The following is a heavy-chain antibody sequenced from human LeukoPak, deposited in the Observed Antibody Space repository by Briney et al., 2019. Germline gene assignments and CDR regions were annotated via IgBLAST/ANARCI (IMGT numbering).Heavy chain of an antibody. Sequence: KPGESLKISCKGSGYSFTSYWIGWVRQMPGKGLEWMGIIYPGDSDNRYSPSFQGQVTISADKSISPAYLQWSSLKASDTAMYYCARAGKVVPAANMVWGQGTLVTVSS. D-gene: IGHD2-2*01. V-gene: IGHV5-51*03. CDR2: IYPGDSDN. CDR3: ARAGKVVPAANMV. J-gene: IGHJ4*02. CDR1: GYSFTSYW.